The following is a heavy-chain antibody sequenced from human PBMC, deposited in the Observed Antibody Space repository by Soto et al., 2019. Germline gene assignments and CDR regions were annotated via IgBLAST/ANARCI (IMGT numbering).Heavy chain of an antibody. V-gene: IGHV4-30-2*01. CDR1: GGSISSGGYS. CDR2: IYHSGST. CDR3: ARVHYSNHFDY. D-gene: IGHD4-4*01. Sequence: QLQLQESGSGLVKPSQTLSLTCAVSGGSISSGGYSWSWIRQPPGKGLEWIGYIYHSGSTYYNPSLQSRVTISVDRSKNQFSLKLSSVTAADAAVYYCARVHYSNHFDYWGQGTLVTVSS. J-gene: IGHJ4*02.